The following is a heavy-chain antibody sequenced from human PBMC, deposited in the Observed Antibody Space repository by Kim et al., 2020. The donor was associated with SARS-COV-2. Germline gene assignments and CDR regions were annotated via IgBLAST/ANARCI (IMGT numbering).Heavy chain of an antibody. CDR1: GFTFSSYS. D-gene: IGHD3-3*01. CDR3: ARAPRYDFWSGYSQPVSDY. V-gene: IGHV3-21*01. CDR2: ISSSSSYI. J-gene: IGHJ4*02. Sequence: GGSLRLSCAASGFTFSSYSMNWVRQAPGKGLEWVSSISSSSSYIYYADSVKGRFTISRDNAKNSLYLQMNSLRAEDTAVYYCARAPRYDFWSGYSQPVSDYWGQGTLVTVSS.